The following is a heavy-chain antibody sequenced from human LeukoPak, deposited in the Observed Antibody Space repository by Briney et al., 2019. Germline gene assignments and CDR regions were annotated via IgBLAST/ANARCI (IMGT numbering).Heavy chain of an antibody. CDR2: ISSSGSTI. J-gene: IGHJ4*02. D-gene: IGHD2-15*01. CDR3: ARDLCSGDSCSDY. V-gene: IGHV3-48*03. Sequence: GGSLRLSCAASGFTFSSYEMNWVRQAPGKGLEWLSYISSSGSTIYYADSVKGRFTISRDNAKNSLYLQMNGLRAEDTAIYYCARDLCSGDSCSDYWGQGTLGTVSS. CDR1: GFTFSSYE.